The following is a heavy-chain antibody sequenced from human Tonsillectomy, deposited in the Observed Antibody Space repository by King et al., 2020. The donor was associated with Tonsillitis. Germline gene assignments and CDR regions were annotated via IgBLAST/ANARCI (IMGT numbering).Heavy chain of an antibody. D-gene: IGHD1-26*01. CDR3: ARSVSGSFDY. Sequence: LQLQESGPGVVRPSDTLSLTCTVSGGSISSSDHYWAWIRQPPGQGLEWIGYMYYSGTIFYNPSLKSRITMSGGTSENRFSLKLSSVTAADTTVYFCARSVSGSFDYWGQGALVTVSS. J-gene: IGHJ4*02. CDR1: GGSISSSDHY. V-gene: IGHV4-39*01. CDR2: MYYSGTI.